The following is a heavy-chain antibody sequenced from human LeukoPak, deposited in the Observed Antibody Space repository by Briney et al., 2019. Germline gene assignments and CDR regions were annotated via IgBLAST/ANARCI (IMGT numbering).Heavy chain of an antibody. D-gene: IGHD4-17*01. CDR3: AKDLHVRSSSTVTTGGVDS. CDR2: IQYDGSNK. Sequence: GGSLRLSCAASGFTFSSYGMHWVRQAPGKGLEWVAFIQYDGSNKYYADSVKGRFTISRDNSKNTLYLQMNSLRADDTAVYYCAKDLHVRSSSTVTTGGVDSWGQGALVTVSS. J-gene: IGHJ4*02. V-gene: IGHV3-30*02. CDR1: GFTFSSYG.